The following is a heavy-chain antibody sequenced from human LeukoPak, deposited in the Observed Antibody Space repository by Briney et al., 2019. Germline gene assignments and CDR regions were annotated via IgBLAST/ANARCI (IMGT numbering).Heavy chain of an antibody. CDR2: ISYDGSNK. V-gene: IGHV3-30*18. Sequence: GGSLRLSCAASGFTFSSYGMHWVRQAPGKGLEWVAVISYDGSNKYYADSVKGRFTISRDNSKNTLYLQMNSLRAEDTAVYYCAKDSQTIAAASNFDYWGQGTLVTVSS. J-gene: IGHJ4*02. CDR1: GFTFSSYG. CDR3: AKDSQTIAAASNFDY. D-gene: IGHD6-13*01.